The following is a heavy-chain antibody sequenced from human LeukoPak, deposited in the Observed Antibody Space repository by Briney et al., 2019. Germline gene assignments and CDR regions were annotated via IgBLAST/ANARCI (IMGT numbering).Heavy chain of an antibody. V-gene: IGHV3-30*18. CDR2: ISYDGSNK. J-gene: IGHJ6*02. CDR3: AKETTVTTRYYYYGMDV. CDR1: GNYW. Sequence: PGGSLRLSCAASGNYWMHWVRQAPGKGLEWVAVISYDGSNKYYADSVKGRFTISRDNSKNTLYLQMNSLRAEDTAVYYCAKETTVTTRYYYYGMDVWGQGTTVTVSS. D-gene: IGHD4-17*01.